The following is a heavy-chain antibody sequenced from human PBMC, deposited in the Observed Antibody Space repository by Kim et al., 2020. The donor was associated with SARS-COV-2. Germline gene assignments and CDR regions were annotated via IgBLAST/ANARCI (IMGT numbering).Heavy chain of an antibody. V-gene: IGHV3-43*01. D-gene: IGHD6-13*01. Sequence: GGSLRLSCAASGFTFDDYTMHWVRQAPGKGLEWVSLISWDGGSTYYADSVKGRFTISRDNSKNSLYLQMNSLRTEDTALYYCAKESIAAAANRLYYYYGMDVWGQGTTVTVSS. CDR3: AKESIAAAANRLYYYYGMDV. CDR2: ISWDGGST. CDR1: GFTFDDYT. J-gene: IGHJ6*02.